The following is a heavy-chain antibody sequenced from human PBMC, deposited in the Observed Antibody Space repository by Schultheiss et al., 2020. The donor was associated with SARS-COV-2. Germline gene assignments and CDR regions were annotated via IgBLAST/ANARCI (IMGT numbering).Heavy chain of an antibody. V-gene: IGHV3-15*01. CDR3: ARGRNGNDFWSGTSLDY. D-gene: IGHD3-3*01. J-gene: IGHJ4*02. CDR1: GFTFSSYA. CDR2: IKSKTDGGTT. Sequence: GGSLRLSCAASGFTFSSYAMHWVRQAPGKGLEWVGRIKSKTDGGTTDYAAPVKGRFTISRDDSKNTLYLQMNSLKTEDTAVYYCARGRNGNDFWSGTSLDYWGQGTLVTVSS.